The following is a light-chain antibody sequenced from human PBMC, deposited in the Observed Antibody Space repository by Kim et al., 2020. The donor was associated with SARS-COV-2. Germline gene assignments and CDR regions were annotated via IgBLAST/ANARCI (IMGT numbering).Light chain of an antibody. V-gene: IGKV3-15*01. CDR3: QQYENWPPWT. Sequence: SAGESATLSCWASQSVSTSLAWYHQKPGQAPRLLIYGASIRATDIPARFSGSGSGTEFTLTISSLRSEDFGVYYCQQYENWPPWTFGQGTKVDIK. J-gene: IGKJ1*01. CDR1: QSVSTS. CDR2: GAS.